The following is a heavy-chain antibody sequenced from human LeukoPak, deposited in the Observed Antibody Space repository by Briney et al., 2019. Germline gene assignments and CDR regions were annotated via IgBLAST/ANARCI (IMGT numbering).Heavy chain of an antibody. Sequence: GGSLRLSCAASGFTFSNAWMSWVRQAPGKGLEWVGRIKSKTDGGTTDYAAPVKGRFTISRDDSKNTLYLQMNSLKTEDTAVYYRTTREGTEYYFDYWGQGTLVTVSS. CDR3: TTREGTEYYFDY. D-gene: IGHD1-1*01. CDR1: GFTFSNAW. J-gene: IGHJ4*02. CDR2: IKSKTDGGTT. V-gene: IGHV3-15*01.